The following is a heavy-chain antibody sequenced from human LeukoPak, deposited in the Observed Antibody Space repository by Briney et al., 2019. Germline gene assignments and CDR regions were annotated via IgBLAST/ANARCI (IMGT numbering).Heavy chain of an antibody. CDR2: ISWDGGST. CDR1: GFTFDDYA. CDR3: AKDMGYYYDSSGFDY. Sequence: GGSLRLSCAASGFTFDDYAMHWVRQAPGKGLEWVSLISWDGGSTYYADSVKGRFTISRDNSKNSLYLQMNSLRAEDTALYYCAKDMGYYYDSSGFDYWGQGTLVTVSS. D-gene: IGHD3-22*01. J-gene: IGHJ4*02. V-gene: IGHV3-43D*03.